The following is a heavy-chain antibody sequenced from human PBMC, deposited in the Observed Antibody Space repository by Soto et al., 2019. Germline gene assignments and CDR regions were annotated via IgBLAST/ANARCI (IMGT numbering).Heavy chain of an antibody. J-gene: IGHJ5*02. CDR3: AKSVPLYDYIWGSYRYTGNWFDP. V-gene: IGHV3-23*01. CDR1: GFTFSSYA. Sequence: EVQLLESGGGLVQPGGSLRLSCAASGFTFSSYAMSWVRQAPGKGLEWVSAISGSGGSTYYADSVKGRFTISRDNSKNTLDLQMNSLRAEDTAVYYCAKSVPLYDYIWGSYRYTGNWFDPWGQGTLVTVSS. D-gene: IGHD3-16*02. CDR2: ISGSGGST.